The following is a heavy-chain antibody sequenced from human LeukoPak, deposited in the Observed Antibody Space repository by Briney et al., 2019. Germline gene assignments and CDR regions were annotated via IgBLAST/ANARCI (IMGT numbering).Heavy chain of an antibody. D-gene: IGHD5-12*01. V-gene: IGHV1-2*02. CDR3: ARESIAVATTEVNWFDP. J-gene: IGHJ5*02. CDR2: INPNSGGT. Sequence: GASVKVSCKASGYTFTVYYMHWVRQAPGQGREWMGWINPNSGGTNYAQKFQGRVTMTRDTSISTAYMELSRLRSDDTAVYYCARESIAVATTEVNWFDPWGQGTLVTVSS. CDR1: GYTFTVYY.